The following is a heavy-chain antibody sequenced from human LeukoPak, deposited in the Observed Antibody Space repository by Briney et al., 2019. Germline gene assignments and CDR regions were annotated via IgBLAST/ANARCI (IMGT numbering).Heavy chain of an antibody. CDR1: GGTFSSYA. Sequence: SVKVSCKASGGTFSSYAISWVRQAPGQGLEWMGRTIPIFGTANYAQKFQGRVTITADKSTSTAYMELSSLRSEDTAVYYCAHLVPAAMKRWFDPWGQGTLVTVSS. J-gene: IGHJ5*02. D-gene: IGHD2-2*01. CDR2: TIPIFGTA. CDR3: AHLVPAAMKRWFDP. V-gene: IGHV1-69*06.